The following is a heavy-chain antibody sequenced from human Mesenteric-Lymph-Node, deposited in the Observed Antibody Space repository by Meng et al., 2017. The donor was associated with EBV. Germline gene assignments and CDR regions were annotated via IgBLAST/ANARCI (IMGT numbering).Heavy chain of an antibody. CDR1: GDSSSGGGYY. J-gene: IGHJ5*01. D-gene: IGHD3-10*01. V-gene: IGHV4-30-4*01. CDR2: ISYSGNT. CDR3: ARRSIREGVGIDT. Sequence: QGSGPGLRTPLPTLSLTCGVSGDSSSGGGYYWRWIRKPPGKGLEWIWYISYSGNTYYNTSLKSRLTISVDRSKNQFSLRLHSVTAADTAVYYCARRSIREGVGIDTWGHGTLVTVSS.